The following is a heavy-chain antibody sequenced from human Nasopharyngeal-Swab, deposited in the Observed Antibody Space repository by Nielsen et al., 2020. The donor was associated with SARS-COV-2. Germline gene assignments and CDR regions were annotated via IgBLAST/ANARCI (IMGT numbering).Heavy chain of an antibody. J-gene: IGHJ3*02. Sequence: GGSLRLTCAASGFTFSSYSMNWVRQAPGKGMECVANIKQDGSEIYYADSVKDRFTISRDNARNSLYLQMRSLRAEDTAVYHCSRHGADCSRTSCYRRHGFDIWGQGTMVTVSS. CDR1: GFTFSSYS. V-gene: IGHV3-7*01. D-gene: IGHD2-2*02. CDR3: SRHGADCSRTSCYRRHGFDI. CDR2: IKQDGSEI.